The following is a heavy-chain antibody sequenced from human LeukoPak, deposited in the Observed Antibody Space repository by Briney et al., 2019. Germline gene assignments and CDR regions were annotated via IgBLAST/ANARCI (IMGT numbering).Heavy chain of an antibody. CDR3: ATDFYDTT. Sequence: KTGGSLRLSGATSGFTFSNAWMNWVRQAPGKGLEWVGRIRSNSDGGTIDYAAPVKGRFALSRDDSKNTLYLQMNSLQTEDTAVYYCATDFYDTTWGQGTLVTVSS. V-gene: IGHV3-15*07. D-gene: IGHD3-22*01. J-gene: IGHJ5*02. CDR1: GFTFSNAW. CDR2: IRSNSDGGTI.